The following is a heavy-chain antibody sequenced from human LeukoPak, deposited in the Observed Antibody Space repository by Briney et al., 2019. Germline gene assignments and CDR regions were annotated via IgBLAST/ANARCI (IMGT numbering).Heavy chain of an antibody. CDR3: LVTTRSRGFDY. Sequence: PGGSLRLSWAASGFTFSSYWMSWVSQPPGEGRGWVANIRQDGRVQNYVDSVKGRFNISRQNPKNSVYLQMSSLRAEDTAVYCCLVTTRSRGFDYWGQGTLVTVSS. D-gene: IGHD1/OR15-1a*01. J-gene: IGHJ4*02. V-gene: IGHV3-7*01. CDR1: GFTFSSYW. CDR2: IRQDGRVQ.